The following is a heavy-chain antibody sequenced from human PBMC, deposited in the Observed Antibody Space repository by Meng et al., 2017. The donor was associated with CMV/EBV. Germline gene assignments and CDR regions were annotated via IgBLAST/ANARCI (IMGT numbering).Heavy chain of an antibody. J-gene: IGHJ4*02. Sequence: QVQIQESAPRLVKPSEPLSLTCIVSGASIKNYNWNWVRQPAGQGLEWIGLIQVIGHTVYNPSLRSRVTVSLDASKSQFSLTLNSVTAADTATYYCAGSRPGGGACDYWGQGILVTVSS. D-gene: IGHD3-16*01. CDR3: AGSRPGGGACDY. V-gene: IGHV4-4*07. CDR1: GASIKNYN. CDR2: IQVIGHT.